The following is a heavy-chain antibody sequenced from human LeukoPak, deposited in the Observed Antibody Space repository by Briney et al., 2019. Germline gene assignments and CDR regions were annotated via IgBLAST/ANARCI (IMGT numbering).Heavy chain of an antibody. D-gene: IGHD1-26*01. CDR2: IKHEGSEK. CDR1: GFTFSSDW. V-gene: IGHV3-7*01. CDR3: ARDRVGGSYNY. J-gene: IGHJ4*02. Sequence: PGGSLTLSCTASGFTFSSDWMSWFRQTPGNGLESMANIKHEGSEKLYVGSVKGRFTISRDNAKNSLYLQMNSLRAEDTAVYYCARDRVGGSYNYWGQGTLVTVSS.